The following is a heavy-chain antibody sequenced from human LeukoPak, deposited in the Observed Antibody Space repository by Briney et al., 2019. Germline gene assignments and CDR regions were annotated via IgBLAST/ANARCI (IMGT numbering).Heavy chain of an antibody. CDR1: GGTFSSYA. Sequence: ASVKGSCKASGGTFSSYAISWVRQAPGQGLEWMGRIIPIFGIANYAQKFQGRVTITADKSTSTAYMELSSLRSEDTAVYYCARDRSGYCSGGSCYSSTIPFDYWGQGTLVTVSS. J-gene: IGHJ4*02. V-gene: IGHV1-69*04. D-gene: IGHD2-15*01. CDR3: ARDRSGYCSGGSCYSSTIPFDY. CDR2: IIPIFGIA.